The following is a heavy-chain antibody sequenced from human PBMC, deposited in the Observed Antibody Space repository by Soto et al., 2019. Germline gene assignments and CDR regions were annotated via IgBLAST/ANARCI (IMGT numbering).Heavy chain of an antibody. CDR1: GYTLNEVA. D-gene: IGHD4-17*01. V-gene: IGHV1-24*01. CDR3: TTSNGVYNFDH. J-gene: IGHJ5*02. Sequence: QVQLVQSVAEVKKPGASVKVSCKVSGYTLNEVAMHWVRQAPGKGLEWLGGFDPDESETIYAQHFQGRVTMTEDTSTDTVYMELSSLRSEDTALYFCTTSNGVYNFDHWGQGTLVTVSS. CDR2: FDPDESET.